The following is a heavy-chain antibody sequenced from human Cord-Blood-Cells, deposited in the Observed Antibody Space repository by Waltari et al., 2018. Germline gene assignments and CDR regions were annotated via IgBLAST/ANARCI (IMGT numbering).Heavy chain of an antibody. J-gene: IGHJ6*02. CDR1: GGSFSGYY. D-gene: IGHD5-12*01. V-gene: IGHV4-34*01. CDR2: INHSGST. CDR3: ARSDVDIVATIKDPDYYYGMDV. Sequence: QVQLQQWGAGLLQPSETLSLTCAVYGGSFSGYYWSWLRQPPGKGLERIGEINHSGSTNYNPSLKSRVTISVDTSKNQFSLKLSSVTAADTAVYYCARSDVDIVATIKDPDYYYGMDVWGQGTTVTVSS.